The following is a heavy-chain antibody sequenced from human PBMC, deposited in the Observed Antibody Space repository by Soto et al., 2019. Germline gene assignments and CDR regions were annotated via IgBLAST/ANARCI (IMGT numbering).Heavy chain of an antibody. CDR2: IWYDGSNK. CDR3: ARVKGSSWYEVIYGMDV. V-gene: IGHV3-33*01. D-gene: IGHD6-13*01. Sequence: ESGGGVVQPGRSLRLSCAASGFTFSSYGMHWVRQAPGKGLEWVAVIWYDGSNKYYADSVKSRFTISRDNSKNTLYLQMNSLRAEDTAVYYCARVKGSSWYEVIYGMDVWGQGTTVTVSS. J-gene: IGHJ6*02. CDR1: GFTFSSYG.